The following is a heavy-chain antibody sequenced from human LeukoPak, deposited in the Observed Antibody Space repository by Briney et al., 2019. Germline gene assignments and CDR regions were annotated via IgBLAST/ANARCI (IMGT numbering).Heavy chain of an antibody. CDR2: IKQDGSEK. D-gene: IGHD6-19*01. CDR1: GFTFSSYW. CDR3: AREYSSGWFFDY. V-gene: IGHV3-7*01. J-gene: IGHJ4*02. Sequence: GGSLRLSCAASGFTFSSYWMSWVRQAPGKGLEWVANIKQDGSEKYYVNSVKGRFTISRDIAKNSLYLQMDSLRAEDTAVYYCAREYSSGWFFDYWGQGTLVTVSS.